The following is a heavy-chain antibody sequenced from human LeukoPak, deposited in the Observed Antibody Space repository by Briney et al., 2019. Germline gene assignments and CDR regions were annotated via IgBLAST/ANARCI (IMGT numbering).Heavy chain of an antibody. CDR2: IYPGDSDT. J-gene: IGHJ1*01. CDR1: GYSFTSYW. CDR3: ARLYDSSDYYYGEYFQH. Sequence: GESLKISCKGSGYSFTSYWIGWVRQMPGKGLEWVGIIYPGDSDTRYSPSFQGQVTISADKSISTAYLQWSSLKASDTAMYYCARLYDSSDYYYGEYFQHWGQGTLVTVSS. D-gene: IGHD3-22*01. V-gene: IGHV5-51*01.